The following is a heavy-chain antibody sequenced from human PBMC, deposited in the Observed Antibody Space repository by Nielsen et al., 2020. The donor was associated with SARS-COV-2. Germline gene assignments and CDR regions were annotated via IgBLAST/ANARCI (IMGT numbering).Heavy chain of an antibody. V-gene: IGHV4-61*01. J-gene: IGHJ5*02. Sequence: SETLSLTCTVSGGSISSSSYYWGWIRQPPGKGLEWIGYIYYSGSTNYNPSLKSRVTISVDTSKNQFSLKLSSVTAADTAVYYCARDEGNTAMGPWGQGTLVTVSS. CDR3: ARDEGNTAMGP. CDR1: GGSISSSSYY. CDR2: IYYSGST. D-gene: IGHD5-18*01.